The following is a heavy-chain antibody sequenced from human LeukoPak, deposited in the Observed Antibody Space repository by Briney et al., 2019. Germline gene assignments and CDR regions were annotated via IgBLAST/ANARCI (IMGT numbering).Heavy chain of an antibody. J-gene: IGHJ4*02. D-gene: IGHD2-21*02. Sequence: ASVKVSCKASGYTFTSYGISWVRQAPGKGLEWMGGFDPEDGETIYAQKFQGRVTMTEDTSTDTAYMELSSLRSEDTAVYYCATLLTYCGGDCYPNALVYWGQGTLVTVSS. V-gene: IGHV1-24*01. CDR2: FDPEDGET. CDR3: ATLLTYCGGDCYPNALVY. CDR1: GYTFTSYG.